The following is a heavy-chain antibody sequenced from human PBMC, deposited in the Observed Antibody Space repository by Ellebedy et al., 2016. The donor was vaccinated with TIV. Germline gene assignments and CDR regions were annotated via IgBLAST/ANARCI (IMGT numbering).Heavy chain of an antibody. D-gene: IGHD3-10*01. V-gene: IGHV1-18*01. CDR1: GYTFGNYG. CDR3: ARDMVQGMVARYLWFDY. CDR2: ISAYTGNT. Sequence: ASVKVSCKASGYTFGNYGISWVRQAPGQGLEWMGWISAYTGNTEYAQKVQGRVAMTTDSSTSTAYMELRSLRSDDTAVYYCARDMVQGMVARYLWFDYWGQGTLVTVSS. J-gene: IGHJ4*02.